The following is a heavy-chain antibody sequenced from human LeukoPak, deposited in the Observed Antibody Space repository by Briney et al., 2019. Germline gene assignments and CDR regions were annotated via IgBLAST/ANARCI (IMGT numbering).Heavy chain of an antibody. CDR2: IIPVFGTA. CDR3: ARGSVLRFLEWFDYFDY. CDR1: GGTFSSYA. V-gene: IGHV1-69*05. J-gene: IGHJ4*02. D-gene: IGHD3-3*01. Sequence: GASVKVSCKASGGTFSSYAISWVRQAPGQGLERMGGIIPVFGTANYAQKLQGRVTMTTDTSTSTAYMELRSLRSDDTAVYYCARGSVLRFLEWFDYFDYWGQGTLVTVSS.